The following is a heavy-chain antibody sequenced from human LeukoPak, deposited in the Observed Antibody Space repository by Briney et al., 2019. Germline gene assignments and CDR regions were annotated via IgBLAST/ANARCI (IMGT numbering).Heavy chain of an antibody. V-gene: IGHV1-18*01. CDR3: ARAIPNYYDSSGYLLPFDY. J-gene: IGHJ4*02. CDR2: ISAYNGNT. D-gene: IGHD3-22*01. CDR1: GSTFTSYG. Sequence: ASVKVSCKASGSTFTSYGISWVRQAPGQGLEWMGWISAYNGNTNYAQKLQGRVTMTTDTSTSTAYMELRSLRSDDTAVYYCARAIPNYYDSSGYLLPFDYWGQGTLVTVSS.